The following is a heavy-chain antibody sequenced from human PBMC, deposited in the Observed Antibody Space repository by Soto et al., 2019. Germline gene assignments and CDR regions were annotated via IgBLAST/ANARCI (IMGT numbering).Heavy chain of an antibody. CDR2: INPNSGGT. CDR1: GYTFTGYY. J-gene: IGHJ5*02. V-gene: IGHV1-2*02. CDR3: ARDSRNYRLSSRNWFDP. Sequence: GASVKVSCKASGYTFTGYYMHWVRQAPGQGLEWMGWINPNSGGTNYAQKFQGRVTMTRDTSISTAYMELSRLRSDDTAVYYCARDSRNYRLSSRNWFDPWGQGTLVTVS. D-gene: IGHD1-7*01.